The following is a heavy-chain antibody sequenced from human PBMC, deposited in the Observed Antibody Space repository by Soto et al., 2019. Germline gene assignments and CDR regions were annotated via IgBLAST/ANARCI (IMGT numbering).Heavy chain of an antibody. V-gene: IGHV4-59*08. CDR3: ASSYYYGSGSYYPFDY. CDR1: DYSISSYY. CDR2: IYYSGST. J-gene: IGHJ4*02. Sequence: SETMSQTNTLSDYSISSYYLILIRKKQGKGLEWIGYIYYSGSTNYNPSLKSRVTISVDTSKNQFSLKLSSVTAADTAVYYCASSYYYGSGSYYPFDYWGQGALVTVSS. D-gene: IGHD3-10*01.